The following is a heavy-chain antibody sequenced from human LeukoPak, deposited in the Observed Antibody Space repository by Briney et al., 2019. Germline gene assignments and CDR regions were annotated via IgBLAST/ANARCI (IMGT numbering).Heavy chain of an antibody. D-gene: IGHD3-10*01. Sequence: PGGSLRLACAASGFRFSSYAMSWVRQAPGKGLKWVSAISGSGVSTYYADSVKGRFTFSRDNAKNSLYLQLNSLRAEDTAVYYCARGRYGSGFDYWGQGTLVTVSS. CDR3: ARGRYGSGFDY. CDR2: ISGSGVST. V-gene: IGHV3-23*01. CDR1: GFRFSSYA. J-gene: IGHJ4*02.